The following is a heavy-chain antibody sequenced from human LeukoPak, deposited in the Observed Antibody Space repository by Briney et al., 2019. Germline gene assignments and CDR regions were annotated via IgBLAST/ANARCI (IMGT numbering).Heavy chain of an antibody. D-gene: IGHD6-19*01. V-gene: IGHV3-30*02. J-gene: IGHJ4*02. CDR3: AVVAGRFPPDY. CDR1: GFTFSSYG. CDR2: IRYDGSNK. Sequence: GGSLRLSCAASGFTFSSYGMHWVRQAPGKGLEWVAFIRYDGSNKYYADSVKGRFTISRDNSKKILFLQMHNLRVDDTAMYYCAVVAGRFPPDYWGQGTLVTVSS.